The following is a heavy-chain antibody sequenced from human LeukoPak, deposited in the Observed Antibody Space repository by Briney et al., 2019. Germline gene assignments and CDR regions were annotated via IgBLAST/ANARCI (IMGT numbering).Heavy chain of an antibody. CDR3: ARDGSVDIVATRFDY. V-gene: IGHV3-30*03. Sequence: GGSLRLSCAASGFIFSDYAVHWVRQRPGKGLEGVALISYDGNKQYYADSVKGRFTISRDDSKRMVFLEMSSLGVEDTAVYYCARDGSVDIVATRFDYWGQGTLVTVSS. J-gene: IGHJ4*02. CDR2: ISYDGNKQ. D-gene: IGHD5-12*01. CDR1: GFIFSDYA.